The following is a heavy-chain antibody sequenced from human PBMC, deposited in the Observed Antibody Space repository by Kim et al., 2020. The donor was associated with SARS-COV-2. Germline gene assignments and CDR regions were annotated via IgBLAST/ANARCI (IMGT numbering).Heavy chain of an antibody. V-gene: IGHV3-48*04. Sequence: GGSLRLSCAASGFTFSSYSMNWVRQAPGKGLEWVSYISSSSSTIYYADSVKGRFTNSRDNAKNSRYRQMNSLRAEDTAVYYCARGSSGYYPPADYYYYGMDVWGQGTTVTVSS. D-gene: IGHD3-22*01. J-gene: IGHJ6*02. CDR1: GFTFSSYS. CDR2: ISSSSSTI. CDR3: ARGSSGYYPPADYYYYGMDV.